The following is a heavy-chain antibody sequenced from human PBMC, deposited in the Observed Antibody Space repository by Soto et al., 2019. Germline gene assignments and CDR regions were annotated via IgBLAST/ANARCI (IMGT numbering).Heavy chain of an antibody. V-gene: IGHV1-69*01. CDR3: ARVGGVGAPPGADY. J-gene: IGHJ4*02. CDR2: VIPILGQA. Sequence: QVQLVQSGAEVKKPGSSVKVSCKASGGIFSSYAISWLRQAPGQGLEWMGAVIPILGQAYYAQNLQDRVTITADESTRTTDMGLSSLRSEDTAVYFCARVGGVGAPPGADYWGQGTLVTVSS. D-gene: IGHD1-26*01. CDR1: GGIFSSYA.